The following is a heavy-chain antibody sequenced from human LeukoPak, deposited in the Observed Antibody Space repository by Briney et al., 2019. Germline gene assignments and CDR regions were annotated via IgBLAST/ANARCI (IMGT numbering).Heavy chain of an antibody. D-gene: IGHD5-24*01. CDR1: GFTFRTYW. V-gene: IGHV3-74*01. CDR2: IKSDGSAT. Sequence: GGSLRLSCAASGFTFRTYWMHWVRQAPGKGMVWVSHIKSDGSATTYADSVKGRFTISRDNAKNTLYLQMNSLRAEDTAVYYCARGFSYNHFDYWGQGTLVTVSS. CDR3: ARGFSYNHFDY. J-gene: IGHJ4*02.